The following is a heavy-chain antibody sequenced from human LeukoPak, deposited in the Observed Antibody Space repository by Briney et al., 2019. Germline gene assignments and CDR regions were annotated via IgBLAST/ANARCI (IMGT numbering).Heavy chain of an antibody. D-gene: IGHD2-15*01. CDR2: IYYSGST. J-gene: IGHJ4*02. CDR1: GGSMSSYY. CDR3: ARSSGTEVVAATGFIDY. V-gene: IGHV4-59*12. Sequence: PSETLSLTCTVSGGSMSSYYWSWIRQPPGKGLEWIGFIYYSGSTNYNPSLKSRVTISVDTSKNQFSLKLSSVTAADTAVYYCARSSGTEVVAATGFIDYWGQGTLVTVSS.